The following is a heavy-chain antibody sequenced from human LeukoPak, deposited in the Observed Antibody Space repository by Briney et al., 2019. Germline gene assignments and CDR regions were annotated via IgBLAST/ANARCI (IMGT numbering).Heavy chain of an antibody. V-gene: IGHV3-30*18. D-gene: IGHD6-19*01. CDR2: ISYDGTNK. CDR1: GFTFSSYG. J-gene: IGHJ4*02. Sequence: GGSLRLSCAASGFTFSSYGMHWVRQAPGKGLEWVAVISYDGTNKYYADSVKGRFTISRDNSKNTLYLQMNSLRAEDTAVYYCAKEITRPNRAVAGLNYWGQGTLVTVSS. CDR3: AKEITRPNRAVAGLNY.